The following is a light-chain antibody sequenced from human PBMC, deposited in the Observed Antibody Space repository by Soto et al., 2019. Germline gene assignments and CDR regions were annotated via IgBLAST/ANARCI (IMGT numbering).Light chain of an antibody. Sequence: DIQLTQSPSLLSASVGARVPITCRASHDISTYLAWYQQKPGKAPKLMIYEASTLQGGVPSRFSGSGSGTEFTLIISGLLPEDFATYHCQQLNTLPFTFGQGTRLEIK. CDR3: QQLNTLPFT. CDR1: HDISTY. V-gene: IGKV1-9*01. CDR2: EAS. J-gene: IGKJ5*01.